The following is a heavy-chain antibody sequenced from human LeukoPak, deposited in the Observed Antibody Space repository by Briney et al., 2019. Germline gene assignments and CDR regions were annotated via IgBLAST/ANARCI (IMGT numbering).Heavy chain of an antibody. Sequence: GGSLRLSCVVSGFNFRTYAMSWVRQAPGKGLEWVSAISGSGDNTYYADSVRGRFTISRDNSKNTVYLQMNSLRAEDTATYYCAKEMGDSGLVGSRADYWSQGSLVTVSS. J-gene: IGHJ4*02. D-gene: IGHD1-26*01. CDR3: AKEMGDSGLVGSRADY. CDR1: GFNFRTYA. CDR2: ISGSGDNT. V-gene: IGHV3-23*01.